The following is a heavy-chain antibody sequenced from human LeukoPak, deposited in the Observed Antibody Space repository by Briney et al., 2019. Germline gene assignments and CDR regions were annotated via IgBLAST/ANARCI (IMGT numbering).Heavy chain of an antibody. CDR2: IYSSENT. J-gene: IGHJ3*02. CDR3: ARVIVATRDAFDI. V-gene: IGHV4-59*01. Sequence: SETLSLTCTVSGGSISRYYWSWIRQPPGKGLEWIGYIYSSENTYYNPSLNSRVTISVDTSKNQFSLKLSSVTAADTAVYYCARVIVATRDAFDIWGQGTMVTVSS. CDR1: GGSISRYY. D-gene: IGHD5-12*01.